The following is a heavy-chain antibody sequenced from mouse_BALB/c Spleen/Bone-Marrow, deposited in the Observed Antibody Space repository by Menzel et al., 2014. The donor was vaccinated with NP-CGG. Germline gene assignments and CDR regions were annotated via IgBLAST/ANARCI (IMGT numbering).Heavy chain of an antibody. D-gene: IGHD1-1*01. CDR2: IDPANGNA. J-gene: IGHJ3*01. V-gene: IGHV14-3*02. CDR1: GFNIKETY. Sequence: VQLQQSGAELVKPGASVKLSCTASGFNIKETYIHWVKQRPEQGLEWIGRIDPANGNAKYDPKFQGKATITTDTSSNTAYLQLSSLTSEDAAVYYCASYYYGRSSFACWGQGTLVTVSA. CDR3: ASYYYGRSSFAC.